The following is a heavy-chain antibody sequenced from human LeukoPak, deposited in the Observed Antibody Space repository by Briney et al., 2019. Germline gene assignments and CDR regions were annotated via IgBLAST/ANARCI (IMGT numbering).Heavy chain of an antibody. CDR1: GFTFSSYG. D-gene: IGHD5-18*01. J-gene: IGHJ4*02. CDR3: AKVDTAMVTLNY. Sequence: GGSLRLSCAASGFTFSSYGMHWVRQAPGKGLEWVAFIRYDGSNKYYADSVKGRFTISRDNSKNTLHLQMNSLRAEDTAVYYCAKVDTAMVTLNYWGQGTLVTVSS. V-gene: IGHV3-30*02. CDR2: IRYDGSNK.